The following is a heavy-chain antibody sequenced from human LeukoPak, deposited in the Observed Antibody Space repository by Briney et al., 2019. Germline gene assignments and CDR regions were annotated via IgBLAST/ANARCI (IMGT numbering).Heavy chain of an antibody. Sequence: GEPLKISCKGSGYSFTSYWIGWVRQMPGKGLEWLGIIYPDDSRTRYSPSFQCQVTMSVDKSISTAYLQWSSLKASDTAMYYCARPSYGASDYWGQGTLVTVSS. D-gene: IGHD4-17*01. V-gene: IGHV5-51*01. CDR2: IYPDDSRT. CDR1: GYSFTSYW. CDR3: ARPSYGASDY. J-gene: IGHJ4*02.